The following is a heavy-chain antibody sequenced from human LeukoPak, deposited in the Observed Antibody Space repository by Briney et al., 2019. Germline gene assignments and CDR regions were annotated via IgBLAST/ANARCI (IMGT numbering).Heavy chain of an antibody. V-gene: IGHV3-7*01. Sequence: GGSLRLSRAASGFNFNGKWMTWVRQAPGKGLEWVANINQDGSEKYYVDSVKGRFTISRDNAKNSLYLEMSGLRAEDTAVYYCADPPRDYWGQGTLVAVSS. CDR3: ADPPRDY. CDR2: INQDGSEK. CDR1: GFNFNGKW. J-gene: IGHJ4*02.